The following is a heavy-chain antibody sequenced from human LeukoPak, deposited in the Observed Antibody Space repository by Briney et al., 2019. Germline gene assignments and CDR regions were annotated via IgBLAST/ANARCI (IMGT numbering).Heavy chain of an antibody. D-gene: IGHD1-26*01. CDR2: IYSGGNT. CDR3: ANGWELLGADY. Sequence: GGSLRLFCAASGFTFSSYAMSWVRQAPGKGLEWVSVIYSGGNTYYADSVKGRLTISRDNSKNTLHLQMNSLRAEDTAVYYCANGWELLGADYWGQGTLVTVSS. V-gene: IGHV3-23*03. J-gene: IGHJ4*02. CDR1: GFTFSSYA.